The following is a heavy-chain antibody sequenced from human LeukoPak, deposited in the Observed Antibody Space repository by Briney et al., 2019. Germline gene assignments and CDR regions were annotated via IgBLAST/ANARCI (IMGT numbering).Heavy chain of an antibody. J-gene: IGHJ5*02. CDR3: ARAPYDILTGYSLNWFDP. CDR1: GYTFTTYA. CDR2: INGDSGNT. V-gene: IGHV1-3*01. D-gene: IGHD3-9*01. Sequence: ASVKVSCKASGYTFTTYAMHWVRQAPGQRLEWMGWINGDSGNTKYSQKFQGRVTITRDTSAYTAYMEPKSLSSADTAVYFCARAPYDILTGYSLNWFDPWGQGTLVTVSS.